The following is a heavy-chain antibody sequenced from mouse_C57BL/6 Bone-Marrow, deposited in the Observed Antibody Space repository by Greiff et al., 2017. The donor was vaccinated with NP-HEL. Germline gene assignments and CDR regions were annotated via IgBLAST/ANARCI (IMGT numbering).Heavy chain of an antibody. D-gene: IGHD1-1*01. J-gene: IGHJ4*01. V-gene: IGHV1-22*01. CDR2: INPNNGGT. CDR3: ARRGVCYGSSYDYAMDY. Sequence: EVQLQQSGPELVKPGASVKMSCKASGYTFTDYNMHWVKQSHGKSLEWIGYINPNNGGTSYNQKFKGKATLTVNKSSSTAYMELRSLTSEDSAVYYCARRGVCYGSSYDYAMDYWGQGTSVTVSS. CDR1: GYTFTDYN.